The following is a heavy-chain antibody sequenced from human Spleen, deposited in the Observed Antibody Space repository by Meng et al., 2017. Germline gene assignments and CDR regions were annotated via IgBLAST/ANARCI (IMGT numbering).Heavy chain of an antibody. CDR1: GFTFSSYG. J-gene: IGHJ4*02. D-gene: IGHD2-2*01. CDR3: ASPSGYCSSSSCLYY. CDR2: IWYDGSKK. V-gene: IGHV3-33*01. Sequence: VRRVEGGGGCGQPGRSLRLSCEASGFTFSSYGMHWVRQAPGKGLEWVAVIWYDGSKKYHADSVKGRFTISRDNSKNTLYLQMNSLRAEDTAVYYCASPSGYCSSSSCLYYWGQGTLVTVPS.